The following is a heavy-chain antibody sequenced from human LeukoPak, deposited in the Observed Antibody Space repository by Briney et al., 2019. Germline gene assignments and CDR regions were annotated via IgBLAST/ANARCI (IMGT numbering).Heavy chain of an antibody. D-gene: IGHD2-2*01. J-gene: IGHJ4*02. CDR2: INYSGNT. CDR3: ARFEGGTMRDY. Sequence: PSETLPLTCTVSGGSIRSPRHYWVWIRQPPGQGLEWIGTINYSGNTFYKSSLKSRVTISVDTSKNQLSLRLSSVTAADTAVYYCARFEGGTMRDYWGQGTLVTVSS. CDR1: GGSIRSPRHY. V-gene: IGHV4-39*01.